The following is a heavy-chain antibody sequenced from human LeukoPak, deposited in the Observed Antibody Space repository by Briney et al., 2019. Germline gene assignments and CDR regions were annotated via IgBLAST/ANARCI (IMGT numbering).Heavy chain of an antibody. CDR2: IAYDGSRA. CDR3: TRYNNDHFDY. D-gene: IGHD1-14*01. Sequence: GGSLRLSCAGSGFTFGGYGMHWFRQTPGKGLEWVAVIAYDGSRAFYADSVKGRFTISRDNSKNTMSVQMDDLRDEDTAVYYCTRYNNDHFDYWGQGTLVTVSS. CDR1: GFTFGGYG. V-gene: IGHV3-33*01. J-gene: IGHJ4*02.